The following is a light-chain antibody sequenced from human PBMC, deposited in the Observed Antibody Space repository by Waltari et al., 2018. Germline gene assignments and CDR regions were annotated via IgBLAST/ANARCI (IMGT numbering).Light chain of an antibody. CDR3: CSYAGSSIFVV. CDR2: EGS. V-gene: IGLV2-23*03. Sequence: QSALNQPASVSGSPGQSITISCTGTSSDIGRSNLVSWYQQHPGKAPKLLIYEGSKRPSGVSNRFSGSKSGNTASLTISGLQTEDEADYYCCSYAGSSIFVVFGGGTKLTVL. J-gene: IGLJ2*01. CDR1: SSDIGRSNL.